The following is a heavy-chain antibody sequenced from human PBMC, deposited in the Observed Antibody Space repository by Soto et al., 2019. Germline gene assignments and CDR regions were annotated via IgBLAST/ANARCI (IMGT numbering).Heavy chain of an antibody. D-gene: IGHD2-15*01. J-gene: IGHJ4*02. CDR1: GYTFTSYD. Sequence: ASVKVSCKASGYTFTSYDINWVRQATGEGLEWMGWMNPNSGNTGYAQKFQGRVTMTGDTSISTAYMELSSLRSEDTAVYFCAIGIDCSGGRCENTAWLNYWGRGTLVTVSS. V-gene: IGHV1-8*01. CDR3: AIGIDCSGGRCENTAWLNY. CDR2: MNPNSGNT.